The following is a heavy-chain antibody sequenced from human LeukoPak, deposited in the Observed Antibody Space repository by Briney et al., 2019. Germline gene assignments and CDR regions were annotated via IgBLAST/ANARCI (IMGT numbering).Heavy chain of an antibody. J-gene: IGHJ4*02. CDR2: IYYSGST. D-gene: IGHD3-9*01. CDR1: GGSISSYY. Sequence: PSETLSLTCTVSGGSISSYYWSWIRQPPGKGLEWIGYIYYSGSTNYNPSLKSRVTISVDTSKNQFSLKLSPVTAADTAVYYCARADYDILTGYYTGLDYWGQGTLVTVSS. CDR3: ARADYDILTGYYTGLDY. V-gene: IGHV4-59*01.